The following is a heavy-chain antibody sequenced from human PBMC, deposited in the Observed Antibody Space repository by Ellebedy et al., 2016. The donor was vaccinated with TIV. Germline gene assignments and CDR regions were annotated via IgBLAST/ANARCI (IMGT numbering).Heavy chain of an antibody. Sequence: SETLSLXCAVYGGSFSGYYWSWIRQPPGKGLEWIGEINHSGSTNYNPSLKSRVTISVDTSKNQFSLKLSSVTAADTAVYYCARSRIVRGPVDYWGQGTLVTVSS. D-gene: IGHD3-10*01. CDR1: GGSFSGYY. CDR3: ARSRIVRGPVDY. J-gene: IGHJ4*02. CDR2: INHSGST. V-gene: IGHV4-34*01.